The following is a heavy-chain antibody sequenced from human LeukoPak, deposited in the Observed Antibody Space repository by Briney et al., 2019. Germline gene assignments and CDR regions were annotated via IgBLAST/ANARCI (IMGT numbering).Heavy chain of an antibody. D-gene: IGHD3-10*01. CDR1: GYTLTELS. V-gene: IGHV1-24*01. CDR2: FDPEDGET. CDR3: ATVSALWFGEFGDFDY. J-gene: IGHJ4*02. Sequence: ASVKVSCKVSGYTLTELSMHWVRQAPGKGLEWMGGFDPEDGETIYAQKFQGRVTMTEDTSTDTAYMELSSLRSEDTAVYYSATVSALWFGEFGDFDYWGQGTLVTVSS.